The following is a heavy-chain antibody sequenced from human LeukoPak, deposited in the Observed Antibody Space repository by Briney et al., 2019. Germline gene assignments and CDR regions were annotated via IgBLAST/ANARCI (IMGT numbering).Heavy chain of an antibody. V-gene: IGHV1-69*04. CDR2: IIPILGIA. J-gene: IGHJ5*02. CDR3: ARDPQSLRYFGTFDP. Sequence: SVKVSCKASGGTFSSYAISWVRQAPGQGPEWMGRIIPILGIANYAQKFQGRVTITADKSTSTAYMELSSLRSEDTAVYYCARDPQSLRYFGTFDPWGQGTLVTVSS. CDR1: GGTFSSYA. D-gene: IGHD3-9*01.